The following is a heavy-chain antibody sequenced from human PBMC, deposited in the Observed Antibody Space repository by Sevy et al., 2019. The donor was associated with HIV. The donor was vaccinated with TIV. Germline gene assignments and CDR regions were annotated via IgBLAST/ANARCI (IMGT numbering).Heavy chain of an antibody. D-gene: IGHD3-3*01. CDR2: IWYDGSNK. J-gene: IGHJ4*02. CDR1: GFTFSSYG. CDR3: ARERAILRFLEWAHVFDY. Sequence: GGSLRLSCAASGFTFSSYGMHWVRQAPGKGLEWVAVIWYDGSNKYYADSVKGRFTISRDNSKNTLYLQMNSPRAEDTAVYYCARERAILRFLEWAHVFDYWGQGTLVTVSS. V-gene: IGHV3-33*01.